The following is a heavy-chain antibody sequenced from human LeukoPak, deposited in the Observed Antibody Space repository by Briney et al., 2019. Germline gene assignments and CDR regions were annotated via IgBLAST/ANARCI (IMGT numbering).Heavy chain of an antibody. Sequence: GGSLRLSCAASGFTFSTYAMNWVRQAPGKGLEWVSSIRSRSRHIYYADSVKGRFSISRDDARNSVYLQMNSLRAEDTAVYYCAKSGDYDSQFDPWGQGTLVTVSS. V-gene: IGHV3-21*01. D-gene: IGHD3-3*01. CDR2: IRSRSRHI. J-gene: IGHJ5*02. CDR3: AKSGDYDSQFDP. CDR1: GFTFSTYA.